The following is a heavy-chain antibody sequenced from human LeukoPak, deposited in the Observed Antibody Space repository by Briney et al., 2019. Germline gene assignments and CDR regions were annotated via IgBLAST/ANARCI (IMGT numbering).Heavy chain of an antibody. CDR1: GGSISSGSYY. Sequence: SETLSLTCTLCGGSISSGSYYWRWIRPPAGKGLEWIGRIYTSESTNYNPSLKSRGSISADTSEKHLSLKLSSITAASTAVYYCARRAPGYGSWRHYYDSSGALGGAFHIWGQGTMVTVHS. CDR3: ARRAPGYGSWRHYYDSSGALGGAFHI. V-gene: IGHV4-61*02. D-gene: IGHD3-22*01. CDR2: IYTSEST. J-gene: IGHJ3*02.